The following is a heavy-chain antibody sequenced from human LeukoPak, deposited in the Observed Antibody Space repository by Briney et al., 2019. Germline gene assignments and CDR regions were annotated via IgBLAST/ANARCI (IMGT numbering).Heavy chain of an antibody. J-gene: IGHJ5*02. V-gene: IGHV4-30-4*08. CDR2: IYYSGST. CDR1: GGSISSGDYY. CDR3: AREQLATWFDP. Sequence: SQTLSLTCTVSGGSISSGDYYWSWIRQPPGKGLEWIGYIYYSGSTYYNPSLKSRVTISVDTSKNQFSLKLSPVTAADTAVYYCAREQLATWFDPWGQGTLVTVSS. D-gene: IGHD6-13*01.